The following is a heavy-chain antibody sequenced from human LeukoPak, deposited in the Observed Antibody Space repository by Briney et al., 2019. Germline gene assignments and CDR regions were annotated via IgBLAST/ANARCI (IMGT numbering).Heavy chain of an antibody. V-gene: IGHV1-69*04. D-gene: IGHD3-22*01. CDR2: IIPILGIA. J-gene: IGHJ4*02. Sequence: SVKVSCKASGGTFSSYAISWVRQAPGQGLEWMGRIIPILGIANYAQKFQGRVTITADKSTSTAYMELSSLRSEDTAMYYCARFHYDSSGYPNYFDYWGQGTLVTVSS. CDR3: ARFHYDSSGYPNYFDY. CDR1: GGTFSSYA.